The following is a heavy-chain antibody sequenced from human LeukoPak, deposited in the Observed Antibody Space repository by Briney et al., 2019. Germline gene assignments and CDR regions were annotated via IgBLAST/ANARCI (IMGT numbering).Heavy chain of an antibody. CDR3: ARDLLGWELHYFDY. J-gene: IGHJ4*02. CDR1: GFTFSSSA. V-gene: IGHV3-21*01. Sequence: SGGSLRLSCAASGFTFSSSAMTWVRQAPGKGLEWVSAISDNGYDTFYADSVKGRFSISRDNAKNSLYLQMNSLRAEDTAVYYCARDLLGWELHYFDYWGQGTLVTVSS. D-gene: IGHD1-26*01. CDR2: ISDNGYDT.